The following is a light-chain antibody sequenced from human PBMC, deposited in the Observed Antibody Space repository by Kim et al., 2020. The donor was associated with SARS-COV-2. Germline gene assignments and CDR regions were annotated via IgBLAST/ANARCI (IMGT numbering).Light chain of an antibody. J-gene: IGLJ1*01. V-gene: IGLV2-8*01. CDR1: SSDVGGYNY. CDR3: SSYAGSNIPYV. Sequence: QSALTQPPSASGSPGQSVTISCTGSSSDVGGYNYVSWYQQHPGKAPKLMIYEVSKRPSGVPDRFSGSKSGNTASLTVSGLQAEDEGDYYCSSYAGSNIPYVFGTGTKVNVL. CDR2: EVS.